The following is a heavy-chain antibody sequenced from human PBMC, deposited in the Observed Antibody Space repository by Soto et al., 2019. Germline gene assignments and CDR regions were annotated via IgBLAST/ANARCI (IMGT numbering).Heavy chain of an antibody. CDR3: AIYRVESGYTELFHH. J-gene: IGHJ1*01. Sequence: GGSLRLSCAASGFTFSSYWMHWVRQAPGKGLEWVSVIYSGGSTYYADSVKGRFTISRDNSKNTLYLQMNSLRAEDTAVYYCAIYRVESGYTELFHHCGQGTLVTVSS. D-gene: IGHD3-22*01. CDR1: GFTFSSYW. CDR2: IYSGGST. V-gene: IGHV3-53*01.